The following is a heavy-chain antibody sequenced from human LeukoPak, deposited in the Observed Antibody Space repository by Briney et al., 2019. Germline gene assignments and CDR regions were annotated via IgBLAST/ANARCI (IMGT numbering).Heavy chain of an antibody. V-gene: IGHV1-2*02. CDR3: ARRKAAPMTDAFDI. CDR1: GYTFTGYY. Sequence: GASVKVSCKASGYTFTGYYMHWVRQAPGQGLEWMGCINPNSGGTNYAQKFQGRVTITRDTSISTAYMELSRLRSDDTAVYYCARRKAAPMTDAFDIWGQGTMVTVSS. CDR2: INPNSGGT. D-gene: IGHD6-6*01. J-gene: IGHJ3*02.